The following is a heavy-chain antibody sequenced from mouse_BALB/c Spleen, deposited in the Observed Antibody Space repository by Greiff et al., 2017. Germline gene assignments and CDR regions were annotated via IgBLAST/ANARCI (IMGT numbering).Heavy chain of an antibody. J-gene: IGHJ4*01. CDR1: GFSLTSYG. D-gene: IGHD1-1*01. CDR2: IWSGGST. Sequence: VQLQQSGPGLVQPSQSLSITCTVSGFSLTSYGVHWVRQSPGKGLEWLGVIWSGGSTDYNAAFISRLSISKDNSKSKVFFKMNSLQDNDTAIYYGARANYYGRLYAMDYWGQGTSVTVSS. CDR3: ARANYYGRLYAMDY. V-gene: IGHV2-2*02.